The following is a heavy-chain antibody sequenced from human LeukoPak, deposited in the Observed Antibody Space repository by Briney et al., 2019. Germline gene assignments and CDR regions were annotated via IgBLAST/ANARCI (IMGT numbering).Heavy chain of an antibody. V-gene: IGHV4-34*01. D-gene: IGHD5-24*01. J-gene: IGHJ4*02. CDR3: VRDRELTY. Sequence: PSETLSLTCAVYGGSFSGYYWSWIRQPPGKGLEWIGEINHSGSTNYNPSLKSRVTISVDTSKNQFSLRLTSMTAADAAVYYCVRDRELTYWGQGTLVTVSS. CDR1: GGSFSGYY. CDR2: INHSGST.